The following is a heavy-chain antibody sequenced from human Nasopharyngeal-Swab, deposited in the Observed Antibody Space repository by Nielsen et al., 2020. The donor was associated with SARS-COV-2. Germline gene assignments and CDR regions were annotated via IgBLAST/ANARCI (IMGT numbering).Heavy chain of an antibody. J-gene: IGHJ4*02. CDR1: GYTFTGYY. Sequence: ASVKVSCKASGYTFTGYYIHWVRQAPGQGLEWMGWINPNSGGTNYAQKFQGWVTMTRDTSISTAYMELSRLRSDDTAVYYCAREPDMVRGITLFDYWGQGTLVTVSS. V-gene: IGHV1-2*04. D-gene: IGHD3-10*01. CDR2: INPNSGGT. CDR3: AREPDMVRGITLFDY.